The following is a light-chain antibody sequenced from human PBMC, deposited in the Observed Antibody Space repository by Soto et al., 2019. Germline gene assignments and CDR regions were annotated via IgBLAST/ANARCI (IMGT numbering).Light chain of an antibody. Sequence: DIQMTQSPPYLSASIGDRVTITCQASHDIGYYLNWYQQKPGKAPKLLISAASTLQGGVPSRFSGSGSGTFFTLTISSLQPEDFATYYCQQSYTTTTFGQGTRLETK. CDR1: HDIGYY. V-gene: IGKV1-39*01. CDR2: AAS. J-gene: IGKJ5*01. CDR3: QQSYTTTT.